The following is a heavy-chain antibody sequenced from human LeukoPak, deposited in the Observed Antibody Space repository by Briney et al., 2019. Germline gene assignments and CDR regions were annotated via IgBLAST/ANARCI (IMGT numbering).Heavy chain of an antibody. CDR2: INHSGST. V-gene: IGHV4-34*01. D-gene: IGHD3-9*01. J-gene: IGHJ5*02. CDR3: ARGAILDP. Sequence: SETLSLTCAVYGGSFSGYYWSWIRQPPGKGLEWIGEINHSGSTNYNPSLKSRVTISVDTSKNQFSLELSSVTAADTAVYYCARGAILDPWGQGTLVTVSS. CDR1: GGSFSGYY.